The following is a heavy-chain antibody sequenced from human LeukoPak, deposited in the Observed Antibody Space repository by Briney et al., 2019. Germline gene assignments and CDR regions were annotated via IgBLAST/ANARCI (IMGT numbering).Heavy chain of an antibody. CDR3: AKVNRKIDY. Sequence: GRSLRLSCAASGFPFSNYAVHWVRQAPGKGLEWVAFIRYDGSNKYYADSVKGRFTISRDNSKNTLYLQMNSLRAEDTAVYYCAKVNRKIDYWGQGTLVTVSS. CDR1: GFPFSNYA. V-gene: IGHV3-30*02. D-gene: IGHD1-14*01. J-gene: IGHJ4*02. CDR2: IRYDGSNK.